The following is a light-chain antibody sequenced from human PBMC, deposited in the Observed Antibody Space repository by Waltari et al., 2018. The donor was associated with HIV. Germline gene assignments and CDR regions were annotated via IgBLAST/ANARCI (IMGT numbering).Light chain of an antibody. CDR2: DDS. CDR3: QVWDSSSDHPNVV. V-gene: IGLV3-21*02. J-gene: IGLJ2*01. Sequence: SYVLTQPPSVSVAPGQTARITCGGTNIGSKSVHWYQQKPGQAPVLVVDDDSDRHSGIPGRFSGSNSGNTATRTISRVEAGDEADYYWQVWDSSSDHPNVVFGGGTKLTVL. CDR1: NIGSKS.